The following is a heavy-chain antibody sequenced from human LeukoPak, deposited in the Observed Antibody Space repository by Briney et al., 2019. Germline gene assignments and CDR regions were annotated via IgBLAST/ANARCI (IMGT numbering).Heavy chain of an antibody. Sequence: SETLSLTCTVSGYSISSGYYRGWIRQPPGKGLEWIGSIYHSGSTYYNPSLKSRVTISVDTSKNQFSLKLSSVTAAGTAVYYCARVVYSTSQIDYWGQGTLVTVSS. J-gene: IGHJ4*02. CDR1: GYSISSGYY. D-gene: IGHD6-6*01. CDR2: IYHSGST. CDR3: ARVVYSTSQIDY. V-gene: IGHV4-38-2*02.